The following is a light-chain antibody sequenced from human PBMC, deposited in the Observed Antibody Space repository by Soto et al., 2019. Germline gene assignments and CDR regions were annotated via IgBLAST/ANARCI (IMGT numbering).Light chain of an antibody. Sequence: DIQLTQSPSFLSASVGDRVTITCRASQGISDYLAWYQQKPGNAPKLLIYDASRLESGVPSRFGGSGSGTEFTLSISSLQPDDFAIYYCQEYNSYSGTFGPGTKVEIK. CDR1: QGISDY. J-gene: IGKJ1*01. CDR3: QEYNSYSGT. CDR2: DAS. V-gene: IGKV1-9*01.